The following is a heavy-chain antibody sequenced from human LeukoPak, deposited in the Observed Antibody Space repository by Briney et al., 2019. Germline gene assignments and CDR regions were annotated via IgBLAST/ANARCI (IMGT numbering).Heavy chain of an antibody. CDR2: IWYDGSNK. D-gene: IGHD6-13*01. V-gene: IGHV3-33*06. CDR3: AKQQLVTIALDY. Sequence: SGGYLRLSCAASGFTFSSYGMHWVRQAPGKGLEWVAVIWYDGSNKYYADSVKGRFTISRDNSKITLYLQMNSLRAEDTAVYYCAKQQLVTIALDYWGQGTLVTVS. CDR1: GFTFSSYG. J-gene: IGHJ4*02.